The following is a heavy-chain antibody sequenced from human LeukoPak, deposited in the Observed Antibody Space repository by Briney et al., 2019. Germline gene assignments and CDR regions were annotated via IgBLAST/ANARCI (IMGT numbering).Heavy chain of an antibody. V-gene: IGHV4-59*02. D-gene: IGHD7-27*01. CDR1: GGSVSDYN. CDR3: ASRKLGNDY. Sequence: SETLSLTRTISGGSVSDYNWCWIRQSPGKGLEWIGNISHTGSTSYSPSLKSRVTISADTSQNQFSLKLSSVTAADTAVYYCASRKLGNDYWGQGTLVTVSS. CDR2: ISHTGST. J-gene: IGHJ4*02.